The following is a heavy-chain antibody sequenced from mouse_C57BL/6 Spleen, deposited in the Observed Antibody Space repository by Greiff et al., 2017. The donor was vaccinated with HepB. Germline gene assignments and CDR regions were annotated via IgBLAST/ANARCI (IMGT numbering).Heavy chain of an antibody. J-gene: IGHJ4*01. Sequence: DVQLQESGPGLVKPSQSLSLTCSVTGYSITSGYYWNWIRQFPGNKLEWMGYISYDGSNNYNPSLKNRISITRDTSKNQFFLKLNSVTTEDTATYYCARADDWYAMDYWGQGTSVTVSS. CDR1: GYSITSGYY. V-gene: IGHV3-6*01. CDR2: ISYDGSN. D-gene: IGHD2-4*01. CDR3: ARADDWYAMDY.